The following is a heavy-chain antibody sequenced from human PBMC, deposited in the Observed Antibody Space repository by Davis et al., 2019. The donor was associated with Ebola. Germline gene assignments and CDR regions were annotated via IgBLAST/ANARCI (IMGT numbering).Heavy chain of an antibody. V-gene: IGHV4-39*07. D-gene: IGHD1-1*01. Sequence: SETLSLTCNVSGGSVSSSSYYWGWIRQPPGKGLEWIGTIYHNGRTYYNPSLKSRVTISADMSKNQFSLKLSSVTAADTAVYYCARGLYPWELDYWGQGTLVTVSS. CDR1: GGSVSSSSYY. CDR3: ARGLYPWELDY. J-gene: IGHJ4*02. CDR2: IYHNGRT.